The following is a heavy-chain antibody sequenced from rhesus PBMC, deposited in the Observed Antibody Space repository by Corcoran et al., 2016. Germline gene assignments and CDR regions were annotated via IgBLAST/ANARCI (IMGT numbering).Heavy chain of an antibody. D-gene: IGHD3-16*01. V-gene: IGHV4S2*01. CDR1: GACISSSH. Sequence: QVQLQESGTGLVKPSETLPLTGAVPGACISSSHWSWLRPAPGKGLEWIGRIYGSDGNTDYNPSLKSRVTISIDTSKNQFSLKLSSGTAADTAVYYCARISGSYYYFDYCGQGVLVTVSS. J-gene: IGHJ4*01. CDR3: ARISGSYYYFDY. CDR2: IYGSDGNT.